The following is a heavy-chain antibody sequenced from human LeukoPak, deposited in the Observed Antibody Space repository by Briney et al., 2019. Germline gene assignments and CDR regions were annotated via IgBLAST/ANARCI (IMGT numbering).Heavy chain of an antibody. CDR1: GYSFSSYW. Sequence: PGESLKISCKGLGYSFSSYWNAWVRQRPGKGLEWMGIIYPGGSETRYDPSFQGQVTISADRSTSTAYLQWSSLKASDTAMYYCARGGAVERYCSSTSCYWVDAFDIWGQGTMVTVSS. CDR2: IYPGGSET. J-gene: IGHJ3*02. CDR3: ARGGAVERYCSSTSCYWVDAFDI. V-gene: IGHV5-51*01. D-gene: IGHD2-2*01.